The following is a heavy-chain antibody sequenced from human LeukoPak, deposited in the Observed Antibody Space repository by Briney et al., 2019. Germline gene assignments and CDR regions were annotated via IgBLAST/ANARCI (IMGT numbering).Heavy chain of an antibody. Sequence: RASVTVSCKASGYTFNNFDIDWIRQAPGQGLEWMGSMTPKSGDTDLAQKFQGRVTMTRDTSLNTAYLAVSSLTSDDTAVYYCARDRMYIVATMVDYWGQGTLVTVSS. J-gene: IGHJ4*02. CDR1: GYTFNNFD. V-gene: IGHV1-8*02. CDR2: MTPKSGDT. CDR3: ARDRMYIVATMVDY. D-gene: IGHD5-12*01.